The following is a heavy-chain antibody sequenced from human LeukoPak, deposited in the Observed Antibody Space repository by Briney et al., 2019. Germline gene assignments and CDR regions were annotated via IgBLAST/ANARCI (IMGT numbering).Heavy chain of an antibody. CDR1: GFTFSSYA. CDR3: AKGGSGSYYWSIDY. D-gene: IGHD3-10*01. J-gene: IGHJ4*02. CDR2: ISGSGGST. Sequence: GGSLRLSCAAPGFTFSSYAMSWVRQAPGKGLEWVSAISGSGGSTYYADSVKGRFTISRDNSKNTLYLQMNSLRAEDTAVYYCAKGGSGSYYWSIDYWGQGTLVTVSS. V-gene: IGHV3-23*01.